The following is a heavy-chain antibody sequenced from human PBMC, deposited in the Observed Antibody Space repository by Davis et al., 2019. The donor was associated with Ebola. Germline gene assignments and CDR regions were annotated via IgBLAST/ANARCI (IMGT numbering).Heavy chain of an antibody. CDR3: VRDSEYRLLINPDGMDV. CDR1: GFTFSSHD. J-gene: IGHJ6*02. D-gene: IGHD3-3*01. CDR2: ISSSSKTT. V-gene: IGHV3-48*04. Sequence: PGGSLRLSCAASGFTFSSHDLNWVRQAPGKGLEWISYISSSSKTTYYADSVKGRFTISRDNGKSSLFLQMNSLSAGDTAVYYCVRDSEYRLLINPDGMDVWGHGTTVTVSS.